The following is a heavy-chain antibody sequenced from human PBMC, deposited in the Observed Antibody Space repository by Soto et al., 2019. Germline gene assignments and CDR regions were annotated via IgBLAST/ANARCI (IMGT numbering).Heavy chain of an antibody. V-gene: IGHV1-8*01. CDR3: ARGFKYGAYSGGFDP. J-gene: IGHJ5*02. CDR1: GYTFTSYE. CDR2: MTPNSGHP. D-gene: IGHD4-17*01. Sequence: QVQLVQSGAEVKKPGASVKVSCKASGYTFTSYEINWVRQATGQGLEYLGWMTPNSGHPGYVQKFQGRVTMTRATSISTAYMELSSLRSEATDVYFWARGFKYGAYSGGFDPWCQGTLVTVST.